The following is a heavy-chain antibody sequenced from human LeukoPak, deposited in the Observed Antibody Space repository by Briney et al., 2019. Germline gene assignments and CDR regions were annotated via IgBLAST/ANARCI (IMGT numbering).Heavy chain of an antibody. CDR1: GGSISSYY. CDR3: ASLDGGDGYNHFDY. CDR2: IYYSGST. Sequence: TSETLSPTCTVSGGSISSYYWSWIRQPPGKGLEWIGYIYYSGSTNYNPSLKSRVTISEDTSKNQFSLKLSSVTAADTAVYYCASLDGGDGYNHFDYWGQGTLVTVSS. J-gene: IGHJ4*02. V-gene: IGHV4-59*01. D-gene: IGHD5-24*01.